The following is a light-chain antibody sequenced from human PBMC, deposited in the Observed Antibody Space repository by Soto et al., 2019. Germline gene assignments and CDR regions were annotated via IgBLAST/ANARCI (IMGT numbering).Light chain of an antibody. CDR3: QQYGSFPLS. J-gene: IGKJ4*01. CDR2: GAS. V-gene: IGKV3-20*01. CDR1: QSLTSSF. Sequence: EILLTQSPGALYLSPGDRATLSCRASQSLTSSFLAWYQQIPGQIPRLLIYGASIRATDIPDRFSGSGSGADFTLTISRLEPEDFAVYFCQQYGSFPLSFGGGTKVDIK.